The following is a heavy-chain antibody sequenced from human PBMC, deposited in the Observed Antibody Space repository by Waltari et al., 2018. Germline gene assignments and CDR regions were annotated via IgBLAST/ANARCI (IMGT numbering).Heavy chain of an antibody. CDR2: IYYSGST. D-gene: IGHD6-13*01. CDR3: ARVRGEQQLVMVDAFDI. J-gene: IGHJ3*02. CDR1: GGSISSHY. Sequence: QVQLQESGPGLVKPSETLSLTCTVSGGSISSHYWSWIRKPPGKGLEWIGYIYYSGSTNYNPSLKSRVTISVDTSKNQFSLKLSSVTAADTAVYYCARVRGEQQLVMVDAFDIWGQGTMVTVSS. V-gene: IGHV4-59*11.